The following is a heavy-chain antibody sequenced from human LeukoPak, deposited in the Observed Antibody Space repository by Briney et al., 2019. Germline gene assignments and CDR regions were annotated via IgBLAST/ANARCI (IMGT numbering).Heavy chain of an antibody. CDR2: IYYSGST. V-gene: IGHV4-39*07. CDR1: GGSISSSSYY. CDR3: AGGLTSYYYYYYMDV. J-gene: IGHJ6*03. Sequence: PSETLSLTCTVSGGSISSSSYYWGWIRQPPGKGLEWIGSIYYSGSTYYNPSLKSRVTISVDTSKNQFSLKLSSVTAADTAVYYCAGGLTSYYYYYYMDVWGKGTTVTISS. D-gene: IGHD2-21*02.